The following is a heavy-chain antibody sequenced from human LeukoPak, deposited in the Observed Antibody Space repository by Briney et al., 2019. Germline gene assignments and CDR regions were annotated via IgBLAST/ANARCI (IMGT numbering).Heavy chain of an antibody. J-gene: IGHJ4*02. CDR1: GGSISSGGYY. V-gene: IGHV4-39*07. D-gene: IGHD3-16*01. Sequence: PSETLSLTCTVSGGSISSGGYYWSWIRQPPGKGLEWIGNIYHSGSAYYNPSLKSRVSISVDTSKNQFSLKLSSVTAADTAVYYCTRIPLSGGENWGQGILVTVAS. CDR3: TRIPLSGGEN. CDR2: IYHSGSA.